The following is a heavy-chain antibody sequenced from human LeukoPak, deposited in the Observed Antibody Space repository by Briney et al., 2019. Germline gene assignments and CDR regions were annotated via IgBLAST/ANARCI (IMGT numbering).Heavy chain of an antibody. Sequence: ASVKVSCKASGYTFTSYGISWVRQAPGQGLEWMGWISAYNGNTNYAQKLQGRVTMTTDTSTNTAYMQLRSLRSEDTAVYYCAKGDGSYKPQFDYWGQGTLVSVSS. CDR2: ISAYNGNT. D-gene: IGHD1-26*01. CDR3: AKGDGSYKPQFDY. J-gene: IGHJ4*02. CDR1: GYTFTSYG. V-gene: IGHV1-18*01.